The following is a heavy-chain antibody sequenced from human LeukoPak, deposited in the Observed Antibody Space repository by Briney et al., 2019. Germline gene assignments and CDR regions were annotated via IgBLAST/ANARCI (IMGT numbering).Heavy chain of an antibody. CDR3: ARAMYGSNIYYVFDF. J-gene: IGHJ4*02. CDR2: IYPGDSET. CDR1: GYTFTNYR. D-gene: IGHD3-10*01. V-gene: IGHV5-51*01. Sequence: GESLKISCKGSGYTFTNYRIGWVRQLPGKGLEWVGIIYPGDSETTYGPSFQGLVTISADKSINTAYLQWSSRKASDTAIYYCARAMYGSNIYYVFDFWGQGTLVTVSS.